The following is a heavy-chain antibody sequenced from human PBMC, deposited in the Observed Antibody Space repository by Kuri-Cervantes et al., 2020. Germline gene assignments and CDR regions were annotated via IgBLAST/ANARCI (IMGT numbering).Heavy chain of an antibody. D-gene: IGHD3-10*01. J-gene: IGHJ6*02. V-gene: IGHV3-30*03. CDR1: GFTFSSYG. Sequence: GGSLRLSCAASGFTFSSYGMHWVRQAPGKGLEWVAVISYDGSNKYYADSVKGRFTISRDNSKNTLYLQMNSLRAEDTAVYYCARDGGSGSYYIAYYYYGMDVWGQGTTVTVSS. CDR3: ARDGGSGSYYIAYYYYGMDV. CDR2: ISYDGSNK.